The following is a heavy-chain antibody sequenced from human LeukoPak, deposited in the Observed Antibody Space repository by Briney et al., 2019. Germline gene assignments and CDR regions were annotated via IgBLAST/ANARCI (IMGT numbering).Heavy chain of an antibody. CDR1: GFTFSSYE. CDR2: ISSSGSTI. V-gene: IGHV3-48*03. D-gene: IGHD3-3*01. J-gene: IGHJ6*02. Sequence: GGSLSLSCAASGFTFSSYEMNWVRQAPGKGLEWVSYISSSGSTIYYADSVKGRFTISRDNAKNSLYLQMNSLRAEDTAVYYCARVWSGYAGGMDVWGQGTTVTVSS. CDR3: ARVWSGYAGGMDV.